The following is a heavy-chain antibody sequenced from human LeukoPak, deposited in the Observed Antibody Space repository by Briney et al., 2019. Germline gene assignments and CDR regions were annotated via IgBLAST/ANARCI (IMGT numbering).Heavy chain of an antibody. CDR1: GFTLSSYE. CDR2: ISSSGSTI. V-gene: IGHV3-48*03. Sequence: TGRSLRLSCAASGFTLSSYEMNWVRQAPGKGLEWVSYISSSGSTIYYADSVKGRFTISRDNAKNSLYLQMISLSAEDTAVYYCAVTTGLIDDYWGQGTLVTVSS. D-gene: IGHD4-17*01. CDR3: AVTTGLIDDY. J-gene: IGHJ4*02.